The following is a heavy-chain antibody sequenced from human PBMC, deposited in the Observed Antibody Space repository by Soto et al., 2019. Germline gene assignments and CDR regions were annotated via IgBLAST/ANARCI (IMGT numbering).Heavy chain of an antibody. CDR3: ARDHLILPAHDFFYGSDV. D-gene: IGHD2-21*02. CDR2: IPQEGADG. Sequence: GGSVRLSCEVSGFVFSMYSMSWVRQTPGKGLEWVAKIPQEGADGHYADSVKGRFTISRDNGKNSLYLQMNNLRAEDTAVYYCARDHLILPAHDFFYGSDVWGRGATVTVSS. J-gene: IGHJ6*02. CDR1: GFVFSMYS. V-gene: IGHV3-7*03.